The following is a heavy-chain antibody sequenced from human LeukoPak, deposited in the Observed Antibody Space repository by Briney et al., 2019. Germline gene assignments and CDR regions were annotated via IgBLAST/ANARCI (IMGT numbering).Heavy chain of an antibody. CDR2: INHSGST. Sequence: PSETLPLTCAVYGGSFSGYYWSWIRQPPGKGLEWIGEINHSGSTNYNPSLKSRVTISVDTSKNQFSLKLSSVTAADTAVYYCARGPHWNYLRASWFDPWGQGTLVTVSS. J-gene: IGHJ5*02. CDR1: GGSFSGYY. CDR3: ARGPHWNYLRASWFDP. V-gene: IGHV4-34*01. D-gene: IGHD1-7*01.